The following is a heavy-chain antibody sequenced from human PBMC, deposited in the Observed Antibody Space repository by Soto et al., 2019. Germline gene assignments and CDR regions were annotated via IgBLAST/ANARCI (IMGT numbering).Heavy chain of an antibody. D-gene: IGHD2-2*01. Sequence: SETLSLTCTVSGGSISSYYWSWIRQPPGKGLEWIGYIYYSGSTNYNPSLKSRVTISVDTSKNQFSLKLSSVTAADTAVYYCARSLGYCSSTSCYPSGWFDPWGQGTLVTVSS. CDR1: GGSISSYY. CDR2: IYYSGST. V-gene: IGHV4-59*01. J-gene: IGHJ5*02. CDR3: ARSLGYCSSTSCYPSGWFDP.